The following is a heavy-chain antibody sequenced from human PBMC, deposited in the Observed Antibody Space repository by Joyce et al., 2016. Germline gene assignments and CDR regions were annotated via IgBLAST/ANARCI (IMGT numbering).Heavy chain of an antibody. V-gene: IGHV5-51*01. CDR3: ARTTRDSLDS. CDR1: GHKFTSYW. CDR2: IYPGDSDT. J-gene: IGHJ4*02. Sequence: EVQLVQSGAEVKKPGESLKISCKDFGHKFTSYWVAWVRQLPGKGLELMGNIYPGDSDTRYSPAFQGQVTFSADRSTSTAYLHLSSLKVSDTATYYCARTTRDSLDSWGQGTLVTVSS. D-gene: IGHD4-11*01.